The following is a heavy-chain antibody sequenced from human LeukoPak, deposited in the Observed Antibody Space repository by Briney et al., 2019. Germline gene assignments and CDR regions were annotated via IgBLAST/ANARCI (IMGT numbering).Heavy chain of an antibody. CDR1: GYTFTSNY. CDR3: ASAYNWNDGLDY. D-gene: IGHD1-20*01. Sequence: VASVKVSCKVSGYTFTSNYMHWVRQAPGQGLEWMGVINPSGVSTTYAQKFQGRVTVTRDTSTSTLELSSLRSEDTAVYYCASAYNWNDGLDYWGQGTLVTVSS. J-gene: IGHJ4*02. V-gene: IGHV1-46*01. CDR2: INPSGVST.